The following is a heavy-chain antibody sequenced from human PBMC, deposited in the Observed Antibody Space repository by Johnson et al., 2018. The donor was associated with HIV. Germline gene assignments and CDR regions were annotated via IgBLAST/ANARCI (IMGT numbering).Heavy chain of an antibody. CDR2: ITSTGITV. D-gene: IGHD3-10*01. CDR3: ARAPEVRGVDAFDV. J-gene: IGHJ3*01. CDR1: GFTFSNAW. V-gene: IGHV3-11*04. Sequence: QVQLVESGGGVVQPGRSLRLSCAASGFTFSNAWMSWIRQAPGKGLEWVSYITSTGITVYYAASVKGRFTISRDNAKNSVYLQMNSLEAEDTAVYYCARAPEVRGVDAFDVWGQGTVVTVSS.